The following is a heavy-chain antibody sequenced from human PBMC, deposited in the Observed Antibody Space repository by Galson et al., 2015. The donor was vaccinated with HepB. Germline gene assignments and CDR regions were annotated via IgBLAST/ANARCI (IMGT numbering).Heavy chain of an antibody. CDR1: GYTFSIYW. CDR3: ARRLGYGSSRAFDS. V-gene: IGHV5-51*01. Sequence: QSGAEVKKPGESLKISCEASGYTFSIYWIGWVRQMPGKGLEWMGIIYPGDSDTRYSPSFQGQVTISADKSTNTAYLQWSTLKASDTAIYFCARRLGYGSSRAFDSWGQGTLVSVSA. J-gene: IGHJ4*02. CDR2: IYPGDSDT. D-gene: IGHD3-16*01.